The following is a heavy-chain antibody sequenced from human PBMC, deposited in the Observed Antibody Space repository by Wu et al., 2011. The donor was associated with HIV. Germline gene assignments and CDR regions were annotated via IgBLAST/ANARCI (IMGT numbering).Heavy chain of an antibody. J-gene: IGHJ4*02. CDR3: AFGGGEILNMYYFNF. D-gene: IGHD3-3*01. Sequence: QVQLVQSGAEVRGPGSSVKVSCQASGGTLRKYAFSWVRQAPGQGLEWLGGIVPVLGGSDYAQKFRGRFTITADESTRTVFMQLSSLKSDDTAVYYCAFGGGEILNMYYFNFWGQGTLVKVSS. V-gene: IGHV1-69*11. CDR2: IVPVLGGS. CDR1: GGTLRKYA.